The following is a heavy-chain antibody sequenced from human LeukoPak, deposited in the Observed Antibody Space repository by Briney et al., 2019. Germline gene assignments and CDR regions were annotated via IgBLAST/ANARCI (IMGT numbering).Heavy chain of an antibody. Sequence: GGSLRLSCAASGFAFNNFEMNWVRQAPGKGLEWVSYIGSSGSDILYADSVKGRFTISRDNAKNSLYLQMNSLRAEDTAVYYCARNLYDNSGYYYPYWGQGTLVTVPS. CDR3: ARNLYDNSGYYYPY. D-gene: IGHD3-22*01. V-gene: IGHV3-48*03. J-gene: IGHJ4*02. CDR1: GFAFNNFE. CDR2: IGSSGSDI.